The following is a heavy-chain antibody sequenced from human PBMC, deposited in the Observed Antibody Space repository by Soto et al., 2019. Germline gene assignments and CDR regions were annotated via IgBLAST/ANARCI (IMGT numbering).Heavy chain of an antibody. CDR1: GFTFRNYD. V-gene: IGHV3-13*05. J-gene: IGHJ6*02. Sequence: EVQLVESGGGLVQPGRSLRLSCEASGFTFRNYDMHWVRQGTGKGLEWVSGISAAGDPDYADSVEGRFTISRENAQNSFFLQMNSLRVGDTAVYYCARTDRDFYGLDVRGQGTTVIVSS. CDR3: ARTDRDFYGLDV. CDR2: ISAAGDP.